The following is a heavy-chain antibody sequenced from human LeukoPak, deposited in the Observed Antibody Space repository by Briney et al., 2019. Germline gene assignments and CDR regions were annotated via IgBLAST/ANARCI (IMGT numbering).Heavy chain of an antibody. CDR3: ARGAEYYAIWRGYAGYSDY. CDR2: ISHRGST. CDR1: GYSIPNGYY. J-gene: IGHJ4*02. V-gene: IGHV4-38-2*02. Sequence: SETLSLTCTVSGYSIPNGYYWGWIRQPPGKGLEWVGSISHRGSTYYNPSLRSRITISLDRSKQKFSLKLTSVTAADTAVYFCARGAEYYAIWRGYAGYSDYWGQGISVTVSS. D-gene: IGHD3-3*01.